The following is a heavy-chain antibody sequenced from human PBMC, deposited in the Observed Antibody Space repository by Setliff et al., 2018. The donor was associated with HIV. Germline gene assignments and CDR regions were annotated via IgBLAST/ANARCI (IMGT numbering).Heavy chain of an antibody. D-gene: IGHD1-26*01. Sequence: SETLSLTCTVSGVSISSHYWSWIRQPPGKGLEWIGYIYNSGRTNYNPSLTSRVTISVDTTTNQVSLQVNSVTAVDTAVYYCARVPHRVVGTTTLLYHFDYWGLGTLVTVSS. J-gene: IGHJ4*02. CDR3: ARVPHRVVGTTTLLYHFDY. V-gene: IGHV4-59*08. CDR2: IYNSGRT. CDR1: GVSISSHY.